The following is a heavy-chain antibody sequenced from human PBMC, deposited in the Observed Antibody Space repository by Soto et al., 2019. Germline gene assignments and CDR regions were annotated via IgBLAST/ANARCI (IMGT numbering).Heavy chain of an antibody. J-gene: IGHJ4*02. CDR2: ISYHGTKT. CDR1: GFTFSIYA. V-gene: IGHV3-30*18. CDR3: ANERGARRPWRIDPFAL. Sequence: QVQLVESGGGVVQPGRSLRVSCAASGFTFSIYAMHWVRQAPGTGLEWVAVISYHGTKTYYADAVKGRFTISRDNSKNTVNLQMTSRRDEDTAVYYCANERGARRPWRIDPFALWGQGTVVTVSP. D-gene: IGHD2-21*01.